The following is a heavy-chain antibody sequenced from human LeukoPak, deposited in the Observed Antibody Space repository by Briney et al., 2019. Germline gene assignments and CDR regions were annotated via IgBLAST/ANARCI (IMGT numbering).Heavy chain of an antibody. CDR3: ARVESGYAFDY. Sequence: GGSLRLSCAASGFTFSSNWMSWVRQAPGKGLEWVANIKQDGSEKYYVDSVKGRFTISRDNAKNTLYLQMNSLRAEDTAVYYCARVESGYAFDYWGQGTLVTVSS. J-gene: IGHJ4*02. CDR2: IKQDGSEK. V-gene: IGHV3-7*01. D-gene: IGHD5-12*01. CDR1: GFTFSSNW.